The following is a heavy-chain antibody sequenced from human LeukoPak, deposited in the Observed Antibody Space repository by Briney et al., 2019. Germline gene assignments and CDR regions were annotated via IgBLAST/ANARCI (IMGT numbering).Heavy chain of an antibody. D-gene: IGHD3-22*01. J-gene: IGHJ4*02. V-gene: IGHV3-23*01. CDR3: AKALTCYYDSSGYWY. Sequence: PGGSLRLSCAASGFTFSSYAMSWVRQAPGKGLEWVSAISGSDGSTYYADSVKGRFTVSRDNSKNTLYLQMNSLRAEDTAVYYCAKALTCYYDSSGYWYWGQGVLVTVPS. CDR2: ISGSDGST. CDR1: GFTFSSYA.